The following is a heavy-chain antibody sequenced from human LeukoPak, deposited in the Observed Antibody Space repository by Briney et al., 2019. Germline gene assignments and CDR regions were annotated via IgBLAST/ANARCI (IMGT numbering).Heavy chain of an antibody. J-gene: IGHJ3*02. Sequence: PGRSLGLSCVISGFTFSMYGMHWVRQAPGKGLEWVAVISPDGSGKNYVDSVEGRFTISRDNSKNTLYVQMNSLRAEDTAVYYCARDRDYGDYPYDAFDIWGQGTMVTVSS. CDR3: ARDRDYGDYPYDAFDI. V-gene: IGHV3-30*03. CDR2: ISPDGSGK. CDR1: GFTFSMYG. D-gene: IGHD4-17*01.